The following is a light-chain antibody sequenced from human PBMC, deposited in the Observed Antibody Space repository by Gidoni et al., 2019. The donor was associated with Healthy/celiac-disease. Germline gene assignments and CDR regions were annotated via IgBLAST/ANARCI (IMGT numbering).Light chain of an antibody. V-gene: IGLV1-51*01. Sequence: QSVLTPPPSVSAARGQKVTIFCTGSSPNIGNHYVSWYQQLPGTAPKLLIYDNNKRPSGIPDRFSGSGSGTSATLRITGLQTGDEADYYCGTCDSCLSAVVFGGGTKLTVL. CDR1: SPNIGNHY. CDR3: GTCDSCLSAVV. CDR2: DNN. J-gene: IGLJ2*01.